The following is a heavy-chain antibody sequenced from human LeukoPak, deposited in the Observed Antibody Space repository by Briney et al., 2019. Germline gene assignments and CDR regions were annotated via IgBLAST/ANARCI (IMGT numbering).Heavy chain of an antibody. D-gene: IGHD2-2*01. CDR2: IYYSGST. V-gene: IGHV4-61*08. Sequence: PSETLSLTCTVSGGSISSGDYYWSWIRQPPGKGLEWIGYIYYSGSTNYNPSLKSRVTISVDTSKNQFSLKLSSVTAADTAVYYCARTNCSSTSCYDLWGYNWFDPWGQGTLVTVSS. CDR1: GGSISSGDYY. J-gene: IGHJ5*02. CDR3: ARTNCSSTSCYDLWGYNWFDP.